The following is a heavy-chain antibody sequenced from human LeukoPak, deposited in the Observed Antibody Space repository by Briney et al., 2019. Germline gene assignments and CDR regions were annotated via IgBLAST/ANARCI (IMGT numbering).Heavy chain of an antibody. Sequence: GRSLRLSCAASGFTFSSYGMHWVRQAPGKGLEWVAVIWYDGSNKYYADSVKGRFTISRDNSKNTLYLQMNSLRAEDTAVYYCARALQYNWFDPWGQGTLVTVSS. CDR3: ARALQYNWFDP. J-gene: IGHJ5*02. V-gene: IGHV3-33*01. CDR1: GFTFSSYG. CDR2: IWYDGSNK. D-gene: IGHD4-11*01.